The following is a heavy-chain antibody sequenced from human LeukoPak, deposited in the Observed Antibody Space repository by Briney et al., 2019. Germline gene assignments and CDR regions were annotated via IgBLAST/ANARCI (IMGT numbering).Heavy chain of an antibody. V-gene: IGHV3-21*01. CDR1: GFTFSSYS. Sequence: GGSLRLSCAASGFTFSSYSMNWVRQAPGKGLEWVSSISSSSSYIYYADSVKGRFTISRDNAKNSLYLQMNSLRAEDTAVYYCAREHLAAADYYYGMDVWGKGTTVTVSS. J-gene: IGHJ6*04. CDR2: ISSSSSYI. CDR3: AREHLAAADYYYGMDV. D-gene: IGHD6-13*01.